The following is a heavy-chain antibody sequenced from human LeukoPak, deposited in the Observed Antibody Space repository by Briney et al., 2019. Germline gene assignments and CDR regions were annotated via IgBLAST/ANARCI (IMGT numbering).Heavy chain of an antibody. D-gene: IGHD1-26*01. CDR3: AKTLEGGSYYGPDAFDI. CDR2: ISYDGNNK. Sequence: TGRSLRLSCAASGFTFSSYDIHWVRQAPGKGLEWVTIISYDGNNKYYADSVKGRFTISRDNSKNTLYPQINSLRAEDTAVYYCAKTLEGGSYYGPDAFDIWGQGTMVTVSS. V-gene: IGHV3-30*18. CDR1: GFTFSSYD. J-gene: IGHJ3*02.